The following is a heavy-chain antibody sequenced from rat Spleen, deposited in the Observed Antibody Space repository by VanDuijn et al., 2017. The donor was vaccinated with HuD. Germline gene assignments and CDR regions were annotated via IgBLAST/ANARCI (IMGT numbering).Heavy chain of an antibody. CDR2: ISYGDSSGHSST. J-gene: IGHJ2*01. CDR1: GFTFNNYW. Sequence: EVQLVESGGGLVQPGRSLKVSCVASGFTFNNYWMSWIRQAPTKGLEWVATISYGDSSGHSSTYYGDSVRGRFTISRDNAKSTLYLQMNSLKSEDTATYYCARRPTMMVIIPHYFDYWGQGVMVTVSS. D-gene: IGHD1-12*03. V-gene: IGHV5-29*01. CDR3: ARRPTMMVIIPHYFDY.